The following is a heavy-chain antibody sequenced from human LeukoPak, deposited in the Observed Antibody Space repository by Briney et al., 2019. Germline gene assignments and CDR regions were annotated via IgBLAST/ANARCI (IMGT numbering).Heavy chain of an antibody. CDR1: GFTFSSYS. V-gene: IGHV3-21*01. J-gene: IGHJ4*02. CDR3: ARDPLYSSSWYGYYFDY. CDR2: ISSSSSYI. D-gene: IGHD6-13*01. Sequence: PGGSLRLSCAASGFTFSSYSMYWVRQAPGKGLEWVSSISSSSSYIYYADSVKGRFTISRDNAKNSLYLQMNSLRAEDTAVYYCARDPLYSSSWYGYYFDYWGQGTLVTVSS.